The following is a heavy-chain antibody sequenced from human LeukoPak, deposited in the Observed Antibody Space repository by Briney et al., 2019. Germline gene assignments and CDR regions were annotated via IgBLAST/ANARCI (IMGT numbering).Heavy chain of an antibody. J-gene: IGHJ4*02. D-gene: IGHD3-22*01. V-gene: IGHV3-23*01. CDR2: IIGSGGST. CDR1: GFTFSSYA. Sequence: GGSLRLSCAASGFTFSSYAMSWVRQAPGKGLEWVSSIIGSGGSTDYADSVKGRFTISRDNSKNTLYLQMNSLRAEDTAVYYCAKATYYYDSSGYHPADYWGQGTLVTVSS. CDR3: AKATYYYDSSGYHPADY.